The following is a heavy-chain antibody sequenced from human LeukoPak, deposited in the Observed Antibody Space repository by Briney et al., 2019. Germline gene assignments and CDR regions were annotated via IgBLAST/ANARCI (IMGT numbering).Heavy chain of an antibody. CDR3: ARERRVSGYDYVDYYGMDV. J-gene: IGHJ6*02. Sequence: GGSLRLSCAASGFTFSSYSMNWVRQAPGKGLEWVSSISSSSSYIYYADSVKGRFTISRDNAKNSLYLQMNSLRAEDTAVYYCARERRVSGYDYVDYYGMDVWGQGTTVTVSS. CDR1: GFTFSSYS. D-gene: IGHD5-12*01. CDR2: ISSSSSYI. V-gene: IGHV3-21*01.